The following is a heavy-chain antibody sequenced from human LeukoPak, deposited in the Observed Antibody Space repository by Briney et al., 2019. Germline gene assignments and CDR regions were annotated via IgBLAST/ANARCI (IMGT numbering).Heavy chain of an antibody. Sequence: ASVKVSCKASGGTFSSYGISWVRQAPGQGLEWMGWISAYNGNTNYAQKLQGRVTMTTDTSTSTAYMELRSLRSDDTAVYYCAINAKFHCTNGVRYNDYWGQGTLVTVSS. D-gene: IGHD2-8*01. CDR3: AINAKFHCTNGVRYNDY. V-gene: IGHV1-18*01. CDR2: ISAYNGNT. CDR1: GGTFSSYG. J-gene: IGHJ4*02.